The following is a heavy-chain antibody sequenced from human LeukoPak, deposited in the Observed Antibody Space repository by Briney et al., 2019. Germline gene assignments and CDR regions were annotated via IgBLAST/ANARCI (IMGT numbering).Heavy chain of an antibody. D-gene: IGHD3-10*01. Sequence: SVKVSCKASGGTFSSYAISWVRQAPGQGLAWMGGIIPIFGTANYAQTFRGRVTMTTDTSTSTAYMELRSLRSDDTAVYYCARDSRWFGELLCDYWGQGTLVTVSS. J-gene: IGHJ4*02. CDR3: ARDSRWFGELLCDY. CDR2: IIPIFGTA. CDR1: GGTFSSYA. V-gene: IGHV1-69*05.